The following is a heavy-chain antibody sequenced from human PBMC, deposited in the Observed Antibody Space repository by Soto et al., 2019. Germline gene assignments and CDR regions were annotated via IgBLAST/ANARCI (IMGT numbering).Heavy chain of an antibody. Sequence: SETLSLTCTVSGGSVSSGSYYWSWIRQPPGKGLEWIGYIYYSGSTNYNPSLKSRVTISVDTSKNQFSLKLSSVTAADTAVYYCARAPYYYGSGSPYYFDYWGQGTLVTVSS. V-gene: IGHV4-61*01. CDR2: IYYSGST. CDR1: GGSVSSGSYY. J-gene: IGHJ4*02. D-gene: IGHD3-10*01. CDR3: ARAPYYYGSGSPYYFDY.